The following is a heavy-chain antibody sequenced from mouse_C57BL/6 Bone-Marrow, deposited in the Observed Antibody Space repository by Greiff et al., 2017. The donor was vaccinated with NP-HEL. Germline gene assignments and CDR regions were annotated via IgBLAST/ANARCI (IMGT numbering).Heavy chain of an antibody. Sequence: QVQLQQPGAELVKPGASVKLSCKASGYTFTSYWMHWVKQRPGQGLEWIGMIHPNSGSTNYNEKFKSKATLTVDKSSSTAYMQLSSLTSEDSAVYYCARVRDYWYFDVWGTGTTVTVSS. V-gene: IGHV1-64*01. CDR1: GYTFTSYW. CDR2: IHPNSGST. J-gene: IGHJ1*03. CDR3: ARVRDYWYFDV.